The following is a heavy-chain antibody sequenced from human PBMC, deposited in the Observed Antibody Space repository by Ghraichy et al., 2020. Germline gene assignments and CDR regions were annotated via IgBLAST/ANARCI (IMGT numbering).Heavy chain of an antibody. D-gene: IGHD1-7*01. Sequence: GESLNISCAASGFTFSYYWMHWIRQAPGKGLVWVSRIKTDGSDPSYADSVTGRFTISRDNAKNTLYLQMNSLRVEDTAVYYCARDVSGITGTTGEYWGQGTLVTVSS. CDR3: ARDVSGITGTTGEY. CDR2: IKTDGSDP. V-gene: IGHV3-74*01. CDR1: GFTFSYYW. J-gene: IGHJ4*02.